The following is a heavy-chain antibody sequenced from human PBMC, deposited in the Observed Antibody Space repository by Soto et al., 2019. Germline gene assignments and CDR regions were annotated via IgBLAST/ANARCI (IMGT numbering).Heavy chain of an antibody. Sequence: EVQLVESGGGLIQPGGSLRLSCVASGFTVSNNYMSWVRQAPGKGLEWVSVSYSGGSTDYADSVKGRFTISRDNSKNTPYLQMNSLRADDTAVYYCARARDGYNFLYEPTWGQGTLVTVSS. CDR2: SYSGGST. D-gene: IGHD5-12*01. CDR1: GFTVSNNY. V-gene: IGHV3-53*01. J-gene: IGHJ4*02. CDR3: ARARDGYNFLYEPT.